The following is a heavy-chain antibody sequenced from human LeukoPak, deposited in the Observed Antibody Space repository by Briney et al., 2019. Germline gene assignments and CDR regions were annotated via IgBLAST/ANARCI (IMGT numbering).Heavy chain of an antibody. CDR2: INSDGINT. CDR3: ARDLGQYYDTSDNWFDP. V-gene: IGHV3-74*01. J-gene: IGHJ5*02. Sequence: GGSLRVSCAASGLSFGTYAMSWVRQAPGKGLVWVSRINSDGINTSYADSVKGRFTISRDNAKNTLNLQMNSLRAEDTAVYYCARDLGQYYDTSDNWFDPWGQGTLVTVSS. D-gene: IGHD3-22*01. CDR1: GLSFGTYA.